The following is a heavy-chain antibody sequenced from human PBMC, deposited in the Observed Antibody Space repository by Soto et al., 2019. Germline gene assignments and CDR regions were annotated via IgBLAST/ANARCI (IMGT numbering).Heavy chain of an antibody. Sequence: PSETLSLTCTVSGGSVSSGTYYWSWIRQPPGKGLEWIGYIYYSGSTNYNPSLKSRVTISVDTSKNQFSLKLSSVTAADTAVYYCARDMRAFDIWGQGTMVT. V-gene: IGHV4-61*01. CDR3: ARDMRAFDI. CDR2: IYYSGST. CDR1: GGSVSSGTYY. J-gene: IGHJ3*02.